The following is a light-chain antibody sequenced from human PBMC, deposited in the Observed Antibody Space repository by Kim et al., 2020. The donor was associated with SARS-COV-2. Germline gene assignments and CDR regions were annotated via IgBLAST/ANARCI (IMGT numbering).Light chain of an antibody. Sequence: FPGESATLACKASQSVSSNLAWYQQKPGQAPRLLIYGASTRATGIPARFSGSGSGTEFTLTISSLQSEDFAVYYCQQYNNWPGGTFGQGTKVDIK. CDR3: QQYNNWPGGT. CDR1: QSVSSN. CDR2: GAS. V-gene: IGKV3-15*01. J-gene: IGKJ1*01.